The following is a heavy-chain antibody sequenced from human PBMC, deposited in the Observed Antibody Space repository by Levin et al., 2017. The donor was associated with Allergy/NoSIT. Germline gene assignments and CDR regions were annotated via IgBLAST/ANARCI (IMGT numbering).Heavy chain of an antibody. CDR2: VYGTTGT. V-gene: IGHV3-53*01. Sequence: GESLKISCAASGFTLSSRYMSWVRQAPGKGLEWVSSVYGTTGTYYADSVKGRFTISRDNSKSTLYLQMNSLRADDTAVYYCARDFSSGWYYFDYWGQGTLVAVSS. D-gene: IGHD6-19*01. CDR3: ARDFSSGWYYFDY. CDR1: GFTLSSRY. J-gene: IGHJ4*02.